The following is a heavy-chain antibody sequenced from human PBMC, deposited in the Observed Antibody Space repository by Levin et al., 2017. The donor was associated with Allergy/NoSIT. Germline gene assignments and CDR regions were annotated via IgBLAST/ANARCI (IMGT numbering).Heavy chain of an antibody. CDR3: ARRGTRDYYYYMDV. D-gene: IGHD1-1*01. V-gene: IGHV5-51*01. CDR2: IYPGDSDT. CDR1: GYSFTSYW. J-gene: IGHJ6*03. Sequence: PGGSLRLSCHGSGYSFTSYWIGWVRQMPGKGLEWMGIIYPGDSDTRYSPSFQGQVTISADKSISTAYLQWSSLKASDTAIYYCARRGTRDYYYYMDVWGKGTTVTVSS.